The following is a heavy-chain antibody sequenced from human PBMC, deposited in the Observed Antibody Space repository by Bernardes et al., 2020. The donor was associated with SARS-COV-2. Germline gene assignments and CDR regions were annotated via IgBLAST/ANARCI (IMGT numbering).Heavy chain of an antibody. J-gene: IGHJ4*02. CDR2: LSNGGIP. CDR1: GDSTTNGAYY. CDR3: ARLKVLRHLDWSMSWLEYCFDF. V-gene: IGHV4-39*01. D-gene: IGHD3-9*01. Sequence: SETLSLTCAVSGDSTTNGAYYWAWLRQPPWKGLEWIRSLSNGGIPSFSPSFKSPVTLSADTSKKQFSPRPNSVTTADTAVYFCARLKVLRHLDWSMSWLEYCFDFWDQGTLITVSS.